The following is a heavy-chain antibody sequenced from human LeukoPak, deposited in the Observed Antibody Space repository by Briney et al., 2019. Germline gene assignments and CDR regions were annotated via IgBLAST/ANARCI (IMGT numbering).Heavy chain of an antibody. CDR1: GFTFSSYA. D-gene: IGHD3-22*01. V-gene: IGHV3-23*01. CDR2: ISGSGGST. CDR3: AKAQMYYYDSSGYSY. Sequence: PGGSLRLSCAASGFTFSSYAMSWVRQAPGKGLEWVSAISGSGGSTYYADSVKGRFTISRDNSKNTLYLQMNSLRAEDTAVYYCAKAQMYYYDSSGYSYWGQGTLVTVSS. J-gene: IGHJ4*02.